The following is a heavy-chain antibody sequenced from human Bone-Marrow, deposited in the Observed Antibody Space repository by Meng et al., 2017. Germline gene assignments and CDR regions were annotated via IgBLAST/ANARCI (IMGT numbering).Heavy chain of an antibody. V-gene: IGHV4-39*07. Sequence: SETLSLTCTVSGGSISSSSYYWGWIRQPPGKGLEWIGSIYYSGSTYYNPSLKSRVTISVDTSKNQFSLKLSSVTAADTAVYYCARDSSPTPQDNWFDPWGQGTLVTVSS. J-gene: IGHJ5*02. CDR1: GGSISSSSYY. D-gene: IGHD2-2*01. CDR3: ARDSSPTPQDNWFDP. CDR2: IYYSGST.